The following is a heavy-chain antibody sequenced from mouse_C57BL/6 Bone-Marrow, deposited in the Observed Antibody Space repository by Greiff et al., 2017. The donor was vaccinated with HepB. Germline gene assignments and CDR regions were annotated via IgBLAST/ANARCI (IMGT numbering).Heavy chain of an antibody. V-gene: IGHV1-63*01. J-gene: IGHJ4*01. CDR1: GYTFTNYW. CDR2: IYPGGGYT. Sequence: QVQLKQSGAELVRPGTSVKMSCKASGYTFTNYWIGWAKQRPGHGLEWIGDIYPGGGYTNYNEKFKGKATLTADKSSSTAYMQFSSLTSEDSAIYYCARRGSSYVRAMDYWGQGTSVTVSS. CDR3: ARRGSSYVRAMDY. D-gene: IGHD1-1*01.